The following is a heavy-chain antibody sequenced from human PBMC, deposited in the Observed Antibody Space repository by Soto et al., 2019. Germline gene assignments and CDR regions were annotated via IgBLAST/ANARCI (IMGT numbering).Heavy chain of an antibody. D-gene: IGHD3-10*01. CDR1: GYTFTGYY. J-gene: IGHJ6*02. CDR2: INPNSGGT. CDR3: ARERRAYGSGSITSYYSYALEV. Sequence: ASVKVSCKASGYTFTGYYMHWVRQAPGQGLEWMGWINPNSGGTNYAQKFQGWVTMTRDTSISTAYMELSRLRSDDTAVYYCARERRAYGSGSITSYYSYALEVWGQGTTVTVSS. V-gene: IGHV1-2*04.